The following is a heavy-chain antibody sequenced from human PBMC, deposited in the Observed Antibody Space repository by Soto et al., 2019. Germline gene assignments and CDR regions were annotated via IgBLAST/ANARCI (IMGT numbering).Heavy chain of an antibody. V-gene: IGHV3-23*01. J-gene: IGHJ4*02. Sequence: GGSLRLSCAASGFTFSSYAMSWVRQAPGKGLEWVSAISGSGGSTYYADSVKGRFTISRDNSKNTLYLQMNSLRAEDTAVYYCAKDEYIVVVPAVPLFDYWGQGTLVTVSS. CDR2: ISGSGGST. CDR1: GFTFSSYA. CDR3: AKDEYIVVVPAVPLFDY. D-gene: IGHD2-2*01.